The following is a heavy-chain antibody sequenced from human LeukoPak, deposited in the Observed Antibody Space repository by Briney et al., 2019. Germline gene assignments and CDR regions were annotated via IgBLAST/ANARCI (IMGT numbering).Heavy chain of an antibody. J-gene: IGHJ4*02. V-gene: IGHV4-39*01. Sequence: SETLSLTCTVSGGSISSSSYYWGWTRQPPGKGMEWIGSIYYSGSTYYNPSLKSRVTVSVDTSKNQFSLKLSSVTAADTAVYYCASLAGSGSYYKNWGQGTLVTVSS. CDR3: ASLAGSGSYYKN. CDR2: IYYSGST. D-gene: IGHD3-10*01. CDR1: GGSISSSSYY.